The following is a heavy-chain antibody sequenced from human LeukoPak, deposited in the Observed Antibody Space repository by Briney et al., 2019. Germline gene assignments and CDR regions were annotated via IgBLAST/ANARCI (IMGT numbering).Heavy chain of an antibody. CDR1: GYTFTSYD. V-gene: IGHV1-8*01. D-gene: IGHD3-10*01. J-gene: IGHJ4*02. Sequence: ASVKVSCKASGYTFTSYDINWVRQATGQGLEWMGWMNPNSGNTGYAQKFQGRVTMTRDTSTSTVYMELSSLRSEDTAVYYCARGSLMDYYGPGDYWGQGTLVTVSS. CDR2: MNPNSGNT. CDR3: ARGSLMDYYGPGDY.